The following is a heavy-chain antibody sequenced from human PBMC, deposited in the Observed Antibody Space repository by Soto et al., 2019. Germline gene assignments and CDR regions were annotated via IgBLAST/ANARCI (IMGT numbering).Heavy chain of an antibody. CDR3: ARIGGRCSSTVIAADTPPLAHSYTPVSAAVTDLSLRENWF. Sequence: GGSLRLSCAASGFTFSSYSINWVRQAPGKGLEWVSYISSSSSTIYYADSVKGRFTISRDNAKNSLYLQMNSLRAEDTAVYYCARIGGRCSSTVIAADTPPLAHSYTPVSAAVTDLSLRENWF. CDR2: ISSSSSTI. D-gene: IGHD2-2*01. CDR1: GFTFSSYS. V-gene: IGHV3-48*01. J-gene: IGHJ5*01.